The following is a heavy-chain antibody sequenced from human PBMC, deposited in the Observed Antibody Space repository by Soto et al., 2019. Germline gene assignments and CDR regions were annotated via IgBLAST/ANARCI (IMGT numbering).Heavy chain of an antibody. CDR3: ARLYSSSWTGEYFQH. D-gene: IGHD6-13*01. J-gene: IGHJ1*01. Sequence: ASVKVSCKASGGTFSSYAISWVRQAPGQGLEWMGGIIPIFGTANYAQKFQGRVTITADESTSTAYMELSSLRSEDTAVYYCARLYSSSWTGEYFQHWGQGTLVTVSS. CDR1: GGTFSSYA. V-gene: IGHV1-69*13. CDR2: IIPIFGTA.